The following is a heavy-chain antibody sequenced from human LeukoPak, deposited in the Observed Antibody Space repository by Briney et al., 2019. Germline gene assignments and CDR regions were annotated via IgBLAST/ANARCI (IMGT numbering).Heavy chain of an antibody. CDR1: GCIFTSYG. V-gene: IGHV1-18*01. CDR3: ARDINGYYYDSHGYYPTDL. CDR2: ITVSNGNT. J-gene: IGHJ5*02. Sequence: ASVKVSCKASGCIFTSYGISWVRQAPGQGLDWMEWITVSNGNTNYPQRLQGRVSMTTDTSTTTAYMELRSLRSDDTAVYYCARDINGYYYDSHGYYPTDLWGQGTLVNVSS. D-gene: IGHD3-22*01.